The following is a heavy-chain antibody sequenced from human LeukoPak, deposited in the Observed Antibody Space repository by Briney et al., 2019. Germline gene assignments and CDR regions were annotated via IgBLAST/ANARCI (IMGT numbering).Heavy chain of an antibody. CDR2: IYHSGST. V-gene: IGHV4-38-2*02. J-gene: IGHJ6*03. CDR1: GYSISSGYY. D-gene: IGHD1-1*01. Sequence: SETLSLTCTVSGYSISSGYYWGWIRQPPGKGLEWIGSIYHSGSTYYNPSLKSRVTISVDTCNNQFSLKLRSVTAADTAVYYCARLDQTRYYYYMDVWGKGTTVTVSS. CDR3: ARLDQTRYYYYMDV.